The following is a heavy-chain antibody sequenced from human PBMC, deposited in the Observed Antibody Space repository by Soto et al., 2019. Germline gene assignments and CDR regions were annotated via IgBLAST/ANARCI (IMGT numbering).Heavy chain of an antibody. J-gene: IGHJ4*02. CDR1: GFTVSSNY. CDR3: SRGGVAGDF. Sequence: EVQLVESGGGLVQPGGSLRLSCAASGFTVSSNYMSWVRQAPGKGLEWVSVLYIGGGTYYADSVKGRFIISRDNSRNTLYLKMNSRRAEDTAVYYCSRGGVAGDFWGQGPRVTVSS. V-gene: IGHV3-66*01. CDR2: LYIGGGT. D-gene: IGHD6-19*01.